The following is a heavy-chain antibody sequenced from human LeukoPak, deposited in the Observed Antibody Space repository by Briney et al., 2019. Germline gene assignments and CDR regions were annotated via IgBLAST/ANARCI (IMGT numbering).Heavy chain of an antibody. CDR3: ARDGDIVVVPAAYFDY. J-gene: IGHJ4*02. CDR1: GYTFTGYY. Sequence: ASVKVSCKASGYTFTGYYMHWVRQAPGQGLEWMGWINPNSGGTNYAQKFQGRVTMTRDTSISTAYMELGRLRSDDTAVYYCARDGDIVVVPAAYFDYWGQGTLVTVSS. D-gene: IGHD2-2*01. V-gene: IGHV1-2*02. CDR2: INPNSGGT.